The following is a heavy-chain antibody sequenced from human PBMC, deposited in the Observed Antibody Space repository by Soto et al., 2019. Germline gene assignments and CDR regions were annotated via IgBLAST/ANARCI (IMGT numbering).Heavy chain of an antibody. D-gene: IGHD6-13*01. CDR2: IYYSGST. CDR1: GGSVSSGSYY. V-gene: IGHV4-61*01. Sequence: QVQLQESGPGLVKPSETLSLTCTVSGGSVSSGSYYWSWIRQPPGKGLEWIGYIYYSGSTNYNPSLKSRVTISVDTSKNQFSLKLSSVTAADTAVYYCARDSGSSWYEDGMDVWGQGTTVTVSS. CDR3: ARDSGSSWYEDGMDV. J-gene: IGHJ6*02.